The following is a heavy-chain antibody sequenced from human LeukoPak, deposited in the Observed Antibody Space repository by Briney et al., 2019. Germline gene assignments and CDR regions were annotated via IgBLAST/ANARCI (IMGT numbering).Heavy chain of an antibody. D-gene: IGHD3-16*01. V-gene: IGHV4-59*08. J-gene: IGHJ4*02. CDR1: GGSINNYY. CDR2: IYYTGST. CDR3: ARFSQYYDSPTHHLDY. Sequence: SETLSLTCTVSGGSINNYYWSWVRQPPGAGLEWLAYIYYTGSTNYNPSLKTRLTISVDTSKNQFSLRLNSVTAADTAVYYCARFSQYYDSPTHHLDYWGQGILVTVSS.